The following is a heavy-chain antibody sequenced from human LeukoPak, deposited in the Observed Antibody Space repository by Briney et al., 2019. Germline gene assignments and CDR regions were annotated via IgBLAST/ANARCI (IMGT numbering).Heavy chain of an antibody. CDR2: SSSSGIIK. V-gene: IGHV3-11*01. J-gene: IGHJ4*02. D-gene: IGHD4-23*01. CDR3: VRWSPSTVTYDV. Sequence: GGSLRLSCAASGLTFSDYHMSWIRQAPGKGLEWISYSSSSGIIKYYPDSVKGRFTVSRDNAQNSLFLQMNSLRVEDTAVYYCVRWSPSTVTYDVWGQGTLVTVSS. CDR1: GLTFSDYH.